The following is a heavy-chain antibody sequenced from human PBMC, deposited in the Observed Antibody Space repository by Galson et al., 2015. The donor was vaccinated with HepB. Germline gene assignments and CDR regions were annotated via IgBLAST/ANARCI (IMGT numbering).Heavy chain of an antibody. CDR3: ARTGSSSGWFYFDY. CDR2: IYTSGST. CDR1: GGSISSYY. J-gene: IGHJ4*02. Sequence: QVQLQESGPGLVKPSETLSLTCTVSGGSISSYYWSWIRQPAGKGLEWIGRIYTSGSTNYNPPLKSRVTMSVDTSKNQFSLKLSSVTAADTAVYYCARTGSSSGWFYFDYWGQGTLVTVSS. V-gene: IGHV4-4*07. D-gene: IGHD6-19*01.